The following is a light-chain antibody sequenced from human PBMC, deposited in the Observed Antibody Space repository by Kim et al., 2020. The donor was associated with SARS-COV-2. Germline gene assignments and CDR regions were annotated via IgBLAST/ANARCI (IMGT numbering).Light chain of an antibody. V-gene: IGKV3-20*01. CDR3: QQYDRPPHT. CDR2: GTS. CDR1: QSVADNH. Sequence: LSPGERVILSCRASQSVADNHLAWFQQEPGQAPRLLIYGTSSRATGISDRFSGSGSGTDFTLTISRLEPEDSAVYYCQQYDRPPHTFGQGTKLEI. J-gene: IGKJ2*01.